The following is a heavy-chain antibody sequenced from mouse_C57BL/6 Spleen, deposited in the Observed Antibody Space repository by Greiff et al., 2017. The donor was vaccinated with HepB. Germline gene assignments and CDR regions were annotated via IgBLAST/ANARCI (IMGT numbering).Heavy chain of an antibody. Sequence: QVQLQQPGAELVKPGASVKLSCKASGYTFTSYWMQWVKQRPGQGLEWIGEIDPSDSYTNYKQKFKGKATLTVDTSSSTAYMQLSSLTSEDSAVYYCARRGFYYYGSSGYFDVWGTGTTVTVSS. J-gene: IGHJ1*03. D-gene: IGHD1-1*01. CDR1: GYTFTSYW. CDR2: IDPSDSYT. CDR3: ARRGFYYYGSSGYFDV. V-gene: IGHV1-50*01.